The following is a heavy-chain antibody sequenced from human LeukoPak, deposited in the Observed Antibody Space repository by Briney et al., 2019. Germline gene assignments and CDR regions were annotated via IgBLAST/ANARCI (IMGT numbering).Heavy chain of an antibody. J-gene: IGHJ4*02. V-gene: IGHV4-39*07. CDR3: ARDQSREVGAREFDH. CDR2: IYYSGST. CDR1: GGSISSSSYY. D-gene: IGHD1-26*01. Sequence: SEALSLTCTVSGGSISSSSYYWGWIRQPPGKGLEWIGSIYYSGSTYYNPSLKSRVTISVDTSKNQFSLKLSSVTAADTAVYYCARDQSREVGAREFDHWGQGTLVTVSS.